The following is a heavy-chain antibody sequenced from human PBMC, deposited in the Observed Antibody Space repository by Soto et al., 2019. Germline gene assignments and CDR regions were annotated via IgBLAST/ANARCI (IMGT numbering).Heavy chain of an antibody. D-gene: IGHD2-8*02. CDR1: GFTFSSYA. CDR2: ISYDGSDK. CDR3: ATVTGGYEYYLGY. V-gene: IGHV3-30-3*01. Sequence: GGSLRLSCAASGFTFSSYAMHWVRQAPGKGLEWVAVISYDGSDKYYADSVKGRVTISSDTSNNTLYLQMNSLIAEGTALYYGATVTGGYEYYLGYWDHEGLVTACS. J-gene: IGHJ4*01.